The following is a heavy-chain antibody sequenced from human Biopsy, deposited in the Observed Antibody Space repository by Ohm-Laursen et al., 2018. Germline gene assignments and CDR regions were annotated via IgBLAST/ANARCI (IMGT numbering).Heavy chain of an antibody. J-gene: IGHJ6*02. D-gene: IGHD2/OR15-2a*01. CDR2: IYYSGSI. V-gene: IGHV4-59*02. CDR3: ARATNSTGWPYYYFYGMDV. Sequence: SETLSLTCTVSGGSVSSYSWSWIRQPPGKGLEGIGYIYYSGSINYNPSLKSRVTISIDTSKNQFSLRLNSVTAADTAVYYCARATNSTGWPYYYFYGMDVWGQGTTVTVSS. CDR1: GGSVSSYS.